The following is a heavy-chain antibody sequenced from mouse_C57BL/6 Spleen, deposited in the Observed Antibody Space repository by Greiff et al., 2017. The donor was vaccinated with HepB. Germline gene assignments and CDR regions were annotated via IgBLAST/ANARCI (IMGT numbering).Heavy chain of an antibody. CDR2: IDPSDSYT. Sequence: HQSCKASGYTFTSYWMHWVKQRPGQGLEWIGEIDPSDSYTNYNQKFKGKSTLTVDKSSSTAYMQLSSLTSEDSAVYYCARGHYGSSYWYFDVWGTGTTVTVSS. CDR3: ARGHYGSSYWYFDV. J-gene: IGHJ1*03. V-gene: IGHV1-69*01. D-gene: IGHD1-1*01. CDR1: GYTFTSYW.